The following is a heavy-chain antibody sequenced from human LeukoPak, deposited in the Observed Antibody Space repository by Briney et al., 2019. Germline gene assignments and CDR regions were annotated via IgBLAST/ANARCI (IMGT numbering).Heavy chain of an antibody. CDR3: ARQGAWAKSVDF. CDR2: VNHIGST. J-gene: IGHJ4*02. CDR1: GVSFSVYY. V-gene: IGHV4-34*01. Sequence: SETLSLTCTVYGVSFSVYYWTWIRQPPGKGLEWIGYVNHIGSTNYNPSLKSRVSISVDTSKNQFSLRLRSVTAADTAVYYCARQGAWAKSVDFWGKGTLVTVS. D-gene: IGHD4/OR15-4a*01.